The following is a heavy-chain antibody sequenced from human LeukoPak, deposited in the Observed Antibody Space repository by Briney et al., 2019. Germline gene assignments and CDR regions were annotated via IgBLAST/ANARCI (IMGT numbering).Heavy chain of an antibody. CDR1: GFTFSNAW. V-gene: IGHV3-15*01. D-gene: IGHD6-19*01. J-gene: IGHJ4*02. CDR2: IKNKTDGGTT. Sequence: PGGSLRLSCAASGFTFSNAWMSWVRQAPGKGLEWVGRIKNKTDGGTTDYAAPVKGRFTISRDDSKNTLYLQMNSLKTEDTAVYYCTTVLVRSSGWWGPFDYWGQGTLVTVSS. CDR3: TTVLVRSSGWWGPFDY.